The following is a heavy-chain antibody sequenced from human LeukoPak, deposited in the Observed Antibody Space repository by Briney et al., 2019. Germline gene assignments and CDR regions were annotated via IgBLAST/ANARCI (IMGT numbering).Heavy chain of an antibody. V-gene: IGHV3-23*01. CDR2: ISGSGGST. J-gene: IGHJ4*02. Sequence: GGSPRLSCAASGFTFSSYAMSWVRQAPGKGLEWVSAISGSGGSTYYADSVKGRFTISRDNSKNTLYLQMNSLRAEDTAVYYCAKFETTVTTFGIYFDYWGQGTLVTVSS. CDR1: GFTFSSYA. D-gene: IGHD4-17*01. CDR3: AKFETTVTTFGIYFDY.